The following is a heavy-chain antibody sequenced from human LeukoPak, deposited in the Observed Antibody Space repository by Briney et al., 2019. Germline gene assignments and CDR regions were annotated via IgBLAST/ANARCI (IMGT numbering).Heavy chain of an antibody. CDR1: GYTFTSYD. Sequence: ASVKVSCKASGYTFTSYDINWVRQAPGQGLEWMGWISACNGNTNYAQKLQGRVTMTTDTSTSTAYMELRSLRSDDTAVCYCARDTHYDYVWGSYRPDYWGQGTLVTVSS. D-gene: IGHD3-16*02. CDR2: ISACNGNT. J-gene: IGHJ4*02. V-gene: IGHV1-18*01. CDR3: ARDTHYDYVWGSYRPDY.